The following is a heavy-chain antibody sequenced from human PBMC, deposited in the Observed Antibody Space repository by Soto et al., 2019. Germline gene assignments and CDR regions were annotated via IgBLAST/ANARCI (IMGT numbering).Heavy chain of an antibody. J-gene: IGHJ4*02. V-gene: IGHV4-31*03. Sequence: SEILSLTCXVVDGYIGGGGYYRSRIRQHPGKGLEWIGYIYYSGSTYYNPSLKSRVTISVDTSKNQFSLKLSSVNAADTAVYYCARPAGFGVVTPFDYWGQGTLVTVSS. D-gene: IGHD3-3*01. CDR3: ARPAGFGVVTPFDY. CDR1: DGYIGGGGYY. CDR2: IYYSGST.